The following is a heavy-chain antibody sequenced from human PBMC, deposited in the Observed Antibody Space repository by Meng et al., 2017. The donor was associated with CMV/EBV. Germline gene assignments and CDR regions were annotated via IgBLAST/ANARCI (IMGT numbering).Heavy chain of an antibody. D-gene: IGHD5-12*01. J-gene: IGHJ4*02. CDR2: MNPNSGNT. CDR3: ARTTHSGYVGFDY. Sequence: ASVKVSCKASGYTFTSYDIDWVRQATGQGLEWMGWMNPNSGNTGYAQKFQGRVTITRNTSISTAYMELSSLRSEDTAVYYCARTTHSGYVGFDYWGQGTLVTVSS. V-gene: IGHV1-8*03. CDR1: GYTFTSYD.